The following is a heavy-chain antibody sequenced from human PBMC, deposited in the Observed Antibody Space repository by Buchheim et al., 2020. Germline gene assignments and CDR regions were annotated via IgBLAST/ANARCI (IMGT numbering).Heavy chain of an antibody. J-gene: IGHJ6*03. D-gene: IGHD2-15*01. V-gene: IGHV1-69*06. CDR2: IIPIFGTA. CDR3: ASTSVVVAAIDYYYYMDV. CDR1: GGTFSSYA. Sequence: QVQLVQSGAEVKKPGSSVKVSCKVSGGTFSSYAISWVRQAPGQGLEWMGGIIPIFGTANYAQKFQGRVTITADKSTSTAYMELSSLRSEDTAVYYCASTSVVVAAIDYYYYMDVWGKGTT.